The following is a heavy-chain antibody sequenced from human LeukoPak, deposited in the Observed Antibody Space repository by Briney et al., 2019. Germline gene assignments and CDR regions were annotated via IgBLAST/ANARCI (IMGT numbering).Heavy chain of an antibody. D-gene: IGHD3-3*01. V-gene: IGHV1-69*13. CDR2: IIPIFSTA. Sequence: SVKGSCKASGGTFSSYAISWGRQAPGQGLEWMGGIIPIFSTANYAQKFQGRVTITADESTSTAYMELSSLRSEDTAVYYCARELFEAFDYWGQGTLVTVSS. J-gene: IGHJ4*02. CDR3: ARELFEAFDY. CDR1: GGTFSSYA.